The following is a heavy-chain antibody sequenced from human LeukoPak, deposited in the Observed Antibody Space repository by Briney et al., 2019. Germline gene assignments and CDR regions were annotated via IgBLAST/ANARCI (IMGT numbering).Heavy chain of an antibody. CDR1: GGSISSYY. Sequence: SETLSLTCTVSGGSISSYYWSWIRQPPGKGLEWIGYVYYSGSTNYNPSLKSRVTISVDTSKNQLSLKVSSVTAADTAVHFCGRSMFRGVHSWFDPWGQGTLVTVSS. V-gene: IGHV4-59*01. D-gene: IGHD3-10*01. J-gene: IGHJ5*02. CDR3: GRSMFRGVHSWFDP. CDR2: VYYSGST.